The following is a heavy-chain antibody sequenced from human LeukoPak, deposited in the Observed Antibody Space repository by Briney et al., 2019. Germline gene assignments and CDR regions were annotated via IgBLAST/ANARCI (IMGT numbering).Heavy chain of an antibody. J-gene: IGHJ2*01. CDR2: ISGSGGNT. D-gene: IGHD1-26*01. Sequence: GGSLRLSCAASGFTFSSYAMIWVRQAPGKGLEWVSYISGSGGNTYYADSVKGRFTISRDSSKNTLFLHMNTLRAEDTAIYYCAKDRTVGASYWYFDLWGRGALVTVSS. CDR1: GFTFSSYA. V-gene: IGHV3-23*01. CDR3: AKDRTVGASYWYFDL.